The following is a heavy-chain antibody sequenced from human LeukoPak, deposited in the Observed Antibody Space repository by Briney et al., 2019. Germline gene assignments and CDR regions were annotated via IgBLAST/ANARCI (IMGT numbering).Heavy chain of an antibody. CDR2: MNPNSGNT. CDR3: ARGGRNDFWSGYDYNWFDP. V-gene: IGHV1-8*01. J-gene: IGHJ5*02. Sequence: ASVKVSCKASGYTFTSYDINWVRQATGQGLEWMGWMNPNSGNTGYAQKFQGRVTMTTNTSISTAYMELSSLRSEDTAVYYCARGGRNDFWSGYDYNWFDPWGQGTLVTVSS. D-gene: IGHD3-3*01. CDR1: GYTFTSYD.